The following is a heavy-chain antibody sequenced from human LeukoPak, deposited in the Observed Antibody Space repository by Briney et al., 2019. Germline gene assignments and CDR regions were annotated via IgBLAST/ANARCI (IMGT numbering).Heavy chain of an antibody. V-gene: IGHV1-69*04. Sequence: SVKVSCKASGGTFSSYAISWVRQAPGQGLEWMGRIIPILGIANYAQKFQGRVTITADKSTSTAYMELSSLRSEDTAAYYCARDRDGYNQADWGQGTLVTVSS. CDR2: IIPILGIA. CDR3: ARDRDGYNQAD. CDR1: GGTFSSYA. D-gene: IGHD5-12*01. J-gene: IGHJ4*02.